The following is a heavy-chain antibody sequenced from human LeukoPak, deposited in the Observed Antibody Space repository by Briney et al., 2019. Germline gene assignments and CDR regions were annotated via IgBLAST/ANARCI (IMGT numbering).Heavy chain of an antibody. CDR2: INRSGSA. V-gene: IGHV4-34*01. CDR1: GESFRDHY. Sequence: KPSETLSLTCAVYGESFRDHYWSWIRQPPGKGLEWIGEINRSGSADYDPSLKSRVTMSVDTSKNQVSLKVNSVTAADTAFYYCARGNHPLRLTRIYRYWYFDLWGRGALVTVSS. D-gene: IGHD4/OR15-4a*01. CDR3: ARGNHPLRLTRIYRYWYFDL. J-gene: IGHJ2*01.